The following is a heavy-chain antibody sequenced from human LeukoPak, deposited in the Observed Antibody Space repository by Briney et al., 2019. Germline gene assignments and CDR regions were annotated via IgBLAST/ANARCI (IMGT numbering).Heavy chain of an antibody. CDR2: ISSSSSYI. J-gene: IGHJ6*03. V-gene: IGHV3-21*01. CDR1: GFTFSSYS. Sequence: GGSLRLSCAASGFTFSSYSMNWVRQAPGKGLEGVSSISSSSSYIYYADSVKGRFTFSRDNSKNTLYLQMNSLRPEDTAVYYCAKEGYYYLDVWGKGTTVTISS. CDR3: AKEGYYYLDV.